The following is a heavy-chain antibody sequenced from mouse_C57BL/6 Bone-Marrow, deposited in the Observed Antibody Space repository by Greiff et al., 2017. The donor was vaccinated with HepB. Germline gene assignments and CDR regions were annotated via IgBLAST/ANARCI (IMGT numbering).Heavy chain of an antibody. Sequence: EVQRVESGPELVKPGASVKMSCKASGYTFTDYNMHWVKQSHGKSLEWIGYINPNNGGTSYNQKFKGKATLTVNKSSSTAYMELRSLTSEDSAVYYCASGEGLLRLRDWGQGTLVTVSA. D-gene: IGHD2-3*01. J-gene: IGHJ3*01. CDR3: ASGEGLLRLRD. CDR2: INPNNGGT. V-gene: IGHV1-22*01. CDR1: GYTFTDYN.